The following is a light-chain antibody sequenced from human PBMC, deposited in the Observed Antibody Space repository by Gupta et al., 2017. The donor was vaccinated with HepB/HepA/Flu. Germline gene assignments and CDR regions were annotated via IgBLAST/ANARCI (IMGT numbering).Light chain of an antibody. CDR3: CSYAGSYSVV. CDR1: SSDVGGYNY. V-gene: IGLV2-11*01. CDR2: DVS. J-gene: IGLJ2*01. Sequence: QSALTQPRSVSGSPGQSVTISCTGTSSDVGGYNYVSWYQQHPGKAPKLMIYDVSKRPSGVPDRFSGSKSGNTASLTISGRQAEDEADYYGCSYAGSYSVVFGGGTKLTVL.